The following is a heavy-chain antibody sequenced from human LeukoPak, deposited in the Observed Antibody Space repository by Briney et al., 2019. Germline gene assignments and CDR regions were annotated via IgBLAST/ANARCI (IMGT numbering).Heavy chain of an antibody. Sequence: SETLSLTCTVSGGHIDSFFWNWIRQPPGKGLGWLGYIDNSGSTKYSPSLKSRITMSRDTSKKQFSLKLTSVTAADTAMYYCASGAGWLIDYWGQGTLVSVSS. D-gene: IGHD6-19*01. CDR3: ASGAGWLIDY. CDR2: IDNSGST. CDR1: GGHIDSFF. V-gene: IGHV4-4*08. J-gene: IGHJ4*02.